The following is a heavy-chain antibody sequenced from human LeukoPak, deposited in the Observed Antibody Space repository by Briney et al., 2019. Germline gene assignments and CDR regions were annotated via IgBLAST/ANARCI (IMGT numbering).Heavy chain of an antibody. CDR2: ISANSGDT. CDR3: ARARMVRGVIIGDDY. V-gene: IGHV1-18*01. D-gene: IGHD3-10*01. CDR1: GYTFTTYA. Sequence: ASVKVSCKASGYTFTTYAISWVRQAPGQGLEWMGWISANSGDTNYAQSFQGRVSMTRDTSTTTVYMELRNLRSDDTAVYYCARARMVRGVIIGDDYWGQGTLVTVSS. J-gene: IGHJ4*02.